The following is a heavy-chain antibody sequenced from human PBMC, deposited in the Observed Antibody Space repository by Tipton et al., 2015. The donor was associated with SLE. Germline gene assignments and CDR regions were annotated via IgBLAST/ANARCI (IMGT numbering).Heavy chain of an antibody. Sequence: TLSLTCTVSGGSISSYYWSWIRQPPGKGLEWIGYIYFSGTANYNPSLKSRVTISVDTSKNKFSLKLTSVTAADTAVYYCARRSITPYFDYWGQGTLVTVSS. V-gene: IGHV4-59*12. J-gene: IGHJ4*02. CDR2: IYFSGTA. CDR1: GGSISSYY. D-gene: IGHD2/OR15-2a*01. CDR3: ARRSITPYFDY.